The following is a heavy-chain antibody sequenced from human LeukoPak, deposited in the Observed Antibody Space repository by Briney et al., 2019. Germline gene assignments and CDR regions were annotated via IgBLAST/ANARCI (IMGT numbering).Heavy chain of an antibody. Sequence: ASVKVSCKPSGYIFTGYYLHWVRQAPGQGLEWMGWINPNTGATIYTEKFQGRVTMTRDTSIDTAYMEMRSLRSDDTAVYYCARDQAPIVVPAAMMDYWGQGTLITVSS. J-gene: IGHJ4*02. D-gene: IGHD2-2*01. CDR1: GYIFTGYY. V-gene: IGHV1-2*02. CDR2: INPNTGAT. CDR3: ARDQAPIVVPAAMMDY.